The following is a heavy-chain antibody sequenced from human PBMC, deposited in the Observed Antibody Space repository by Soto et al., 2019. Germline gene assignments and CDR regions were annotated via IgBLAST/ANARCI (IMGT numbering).Heavy chain of an antibody. J-gene: IGHJ6*02. V-gene: IGHV1-2*04. CDR2: INPNSGGT. CDR1: GYTFTGYY. Sequence: ASVKVSCKASGYTFTGYYMHWVRQAPGQGLEWMGWINPNSGGTNYAQKFQGWVTMTRDTSISTAYMELSRLRSDDTAVYYCARDTIAAAVQGHYCGMDVWGQGTTVTVSS. CDR3: ARDTIAAAVQGHYCGMDV. D-gene: IGHD6-13*01.